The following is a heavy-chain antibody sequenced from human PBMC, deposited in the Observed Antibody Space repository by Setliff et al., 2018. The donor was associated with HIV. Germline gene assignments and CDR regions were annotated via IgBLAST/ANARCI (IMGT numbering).Heavy chain of an antibody. Sequence: PSETLSLTCVVSADSFSNYDWTWIRQPPGKALQWIGYISSSGATNYNPSLRSRVRMSVDTSKNQSSLELTSVTASDTAVYYCARGNNDLESFDYWGQGALVTVSS. CDR1: ADSFSNYD. CDR3: ARGNNDLESFDY. CDR2: ISSSGAT. D-gene: IGHD3-3*01. V-gene: IGHV4-4*09. J-gene: IGHJ4*02.